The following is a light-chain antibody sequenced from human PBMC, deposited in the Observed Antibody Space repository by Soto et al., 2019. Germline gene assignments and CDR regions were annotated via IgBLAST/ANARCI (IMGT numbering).Light chain of an antibody. V-gene: IGKV2-28*01. CDR2: LGS. CDR1: QSLLHSNGYNY. CDR3: MQAKQALRT. Sequence: DIVMTQSPLSLPVTPGEPAAISCRSSQSLLHSNGYNYLDWYLQKPGQSPQLLIYLGSNRASGVPDRFSGSGSGTDFTLRISRVEAEDVGVYYCMQAKQALRTFGQGTKVDIK. J-gene: IGKJ1*01.